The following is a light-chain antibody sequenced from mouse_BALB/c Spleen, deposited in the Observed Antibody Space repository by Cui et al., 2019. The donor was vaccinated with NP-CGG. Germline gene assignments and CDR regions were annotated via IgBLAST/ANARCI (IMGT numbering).Light chain of an antibody. CDR3: ALWYSNHWV. Sequence: QAVLTPESALTTSPGETVTLTCRSSTGAVTTSNYANWVQEKPDHLFTGLIGGTNNRAPGVPARFSGSLIGDKAALTITGAQTDDEAIYFCALWYSNHWVFGGGTKLTVL. J-gene: IGLJ1*01. CDR1: TGAVTTSNY. V-gene: IGLV1*01. CDR2: GTN.